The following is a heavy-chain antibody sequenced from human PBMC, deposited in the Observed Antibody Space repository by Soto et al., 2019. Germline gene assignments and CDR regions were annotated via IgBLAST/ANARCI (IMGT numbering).Heavy chain of an antibody. CDR1: GFMFEDYA. CDR2: INWNGVNK. V-gene: IGHV3-9*01. D-gene: IGHD3-16*01. J-gene: IGHJ1*01. CDR3: AQDAASLGELRGYFKN. Sequence: GGSLRLSCGTSGFMFEDYAMHWVRHSPGKGLEWVSGINWNGVNKGYADSVLGRFTISRDNAKKSLYLEMNYLRPEDTALYFCAQDAASLGELRGYFKNWGQGTSVTVSS.